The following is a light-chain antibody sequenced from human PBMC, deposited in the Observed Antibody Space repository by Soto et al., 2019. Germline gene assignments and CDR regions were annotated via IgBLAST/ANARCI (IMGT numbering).Light chain of an antibody. CDR3: HYRTT. V-gene: IGKV3-11*01. CDR1: QSISNY. CDR2: DAS. Sequence: EIVLTQSPATLSLSPGERATLSCRASQSISNYLAWYQHKPGQAPRLLIDDASSRATGIPARFSGSGSGTAFTLPISSLEPEDFAVYYCHYRTTFGQGTRLEIK. J-gene: IGKJ5*01.